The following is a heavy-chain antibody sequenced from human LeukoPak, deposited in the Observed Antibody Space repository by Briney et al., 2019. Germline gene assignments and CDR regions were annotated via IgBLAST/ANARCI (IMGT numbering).Heavy chain of an antibody. J-gene: IGHJ3*02. CDR2: ISSSGSTI. CDR1: GFTFSSYE. CDR3: AREVTPDRSGCDAFDI. V-gene: IGHV3-48*03. Sequence: PGGSLRLSCAASGFTFSSYEMDWVRQAPGKGQEWDSYISSSGSTIYYADSVKGRFTISRDNAKNSLYLQMNRLRAEDTAVYYCAREVTPDRSGCDAFDIWGQGTMVTVSS. D-gene: IGHD3-22*01.